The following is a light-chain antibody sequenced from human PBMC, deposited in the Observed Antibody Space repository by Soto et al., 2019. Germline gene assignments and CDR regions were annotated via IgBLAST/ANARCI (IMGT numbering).Light chain of an antibody. CDR3: QQYGSSPVT. V-gene: IGKV3D-15*02. J-gene: IGKJ1*01. Sequence: EIVMTQSPATLSVSPGERATLSCRASQSVNIYLAWYQQKPGQAPRLLIFGASSRATGIPARFSGSGSGTEFNLTISSLQSEDFAVYFCQQYGSSPVTFGQGTKVEIK. CDR1: QSVNIY. CDR2: GAS.